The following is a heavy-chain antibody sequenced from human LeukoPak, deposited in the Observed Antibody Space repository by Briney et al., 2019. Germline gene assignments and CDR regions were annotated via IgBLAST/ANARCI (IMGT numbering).Heavy chain of an antibody. V-gene: IGHV1-2*02. CDR3: ARGGSTDSIHSCGGNCYFLDY. Sequence: GASVNDSCKASGYTFTGNHMHWVRQAPGQGLECMGWINPNSGGTNYAQKFQGRVIMTRDTSISTAYMELSRLGSDDTAVYYCARGGSTDSIHSCGGNCYFLDYWGQGTLVTVSS. CDR2: INPNSGGT. CDR1: GYTFTGNH. J-gene: IGHJ4*02. D-gene: IGHD2-21*02.